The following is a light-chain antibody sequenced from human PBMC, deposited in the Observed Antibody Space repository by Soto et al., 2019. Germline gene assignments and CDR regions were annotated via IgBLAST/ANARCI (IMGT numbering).Light chain of an antibody. CDR2: DAF. Sequence: EIVLTQSPATLYLSPGERATLSCRASQSVGSSLAWYQQRPGQAPRLLIYDAFIRATGIPARFSGSESGTDFTLTISSLEPEDFAVYYCQQRSNWPLTFGQGTRLEI. J-gene: IGKJ5*01. CDR3: QQRSNWPLT. CDR1: QSVGSS. V-gene: IGKV3-11*01.